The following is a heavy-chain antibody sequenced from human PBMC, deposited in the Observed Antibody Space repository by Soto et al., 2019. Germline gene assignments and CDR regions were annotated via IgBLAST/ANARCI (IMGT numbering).Heavy chain of an antibody. CDR1: GGTFSSYA. CDR3: AIGSLLTCFGESMSYYYYGMDV. V-gene: IGHV1-69*01. J-gene: IGHJ6*02. Sequence: QVQLVQSGAEVKKPGSSVKVSCKASGGTFSSYAISWVRQAPGQGLEWMGGIIPIFGTANYAQKFPGRVTITADESTSTAYMELSSLRSEDTAVYYCAIGSLLTCFGESMSYYYYGMDVWGQGTTVTVSS. CDR2: IIPIFGTA. D-gene: IGHD3-10*01.